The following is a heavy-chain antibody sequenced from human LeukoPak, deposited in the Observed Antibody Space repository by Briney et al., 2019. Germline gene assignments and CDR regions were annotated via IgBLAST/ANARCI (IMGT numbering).Heavy chain of an antibody. J-gene: IGHJ4*02. CDR3: ARNFGGGDRSGPFY. V-gene: IGHV3-20*04. Sequence: GGSLRLSCAASGFTFNDYGLSWVRQAPGKGLEWVSGINWNGGTAGYADSVRGGFTISRDNAKNSLYLQMNSLRAEDTAFYYCARNFGGGDRSGPFYWGQGTLVTVSS. CDR2: INWNGGTA. D-gene: IGHD3-22*01. CDR1: GFTFNDYG.